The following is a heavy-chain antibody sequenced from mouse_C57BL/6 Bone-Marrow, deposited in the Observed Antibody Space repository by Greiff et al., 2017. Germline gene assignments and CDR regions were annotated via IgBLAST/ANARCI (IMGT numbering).Heavy chain of an antibody. Sequence: QVQLKPSWAELVRPGASVTLSCKASGYTFTDYEMHWVKQTPVHGLAWILAIDPETGGTAYNQKFKGKAILTADKSSSTAYMELRSLTSEDSAVYYCTVTTVVADYWGQGTTLTVSS. CDR3: TVTTVVADY. CDR1: GYTFTDYE. V-gene: IGHV1-15*01. D-gene: IGHD1-1*01. CDR2: IDPETGGT. J-gene: IGHJ2*01.